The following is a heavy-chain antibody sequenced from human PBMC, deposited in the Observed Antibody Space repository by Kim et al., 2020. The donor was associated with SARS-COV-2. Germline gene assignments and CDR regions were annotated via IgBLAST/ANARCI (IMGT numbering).Heavy chain of an antibody. J-gene: IGHJ4*02. D-gene: IGHD6-25*01. CDR2: IYYSGST. CDR1: SGSISSGGYY. Sequence: SETLSLTCTVSSGSISSGGYYWSWIRQHPGKGLEWIGYIYYSGSTYYNPSLKSRVTISVDTSKNQFSLKLSSVIAADTAVYYCARDLVRGNYFDYWGQGTLVTVSS. CDR3: ARDLVRGNYFDY. V-gene: IGHV4-31*03.